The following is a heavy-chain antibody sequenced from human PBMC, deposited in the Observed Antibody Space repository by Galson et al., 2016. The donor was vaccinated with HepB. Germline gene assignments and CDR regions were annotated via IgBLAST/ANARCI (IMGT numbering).Heavy chain of an antibody. V-gene: IGHV3-30*03. Sequence: SLRLSCAASGFSFRNYGMHWVRRAPGKGLDWVSAISDDGTNKYYADSMKGRFTISRDNSKNTLSLQMNSLRAEDTAVYYCVAGKEYFQHWGQGTLVTVSS. CDR2: ISDDGTNK. J-gene: IGHJ1*01. D-gene: IGHD6-19*01. CDR1: GFSFRNYG. CDR3: VAGKEYFQH.